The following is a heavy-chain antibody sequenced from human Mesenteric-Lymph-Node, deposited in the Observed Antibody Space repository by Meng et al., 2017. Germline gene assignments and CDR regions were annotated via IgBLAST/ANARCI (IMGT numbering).Heavy chain of an antibody. CDR3: AKWRTASQSEYEY. J-gene: IGHJ4*02. CDR1: GFTFSESH. D-gene: IGHD1-1*01. CDR2: TVHIGTTS. V-gene: IGHV3-23*01. Sequence: GESLKISCAASGFTFSESHMDWLRQAPGKGLEWVASTVHIGTTSYDAGSVKGRFAISRDNAKNSLYLQMNSLRAEDTAIYYCAKWRTASQSEYEYWGQGTTVTVSS.